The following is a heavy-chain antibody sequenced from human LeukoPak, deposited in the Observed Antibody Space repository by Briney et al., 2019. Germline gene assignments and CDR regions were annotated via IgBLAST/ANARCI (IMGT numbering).Heavy chain of an antibody. CDR2: IKQDGSEK. D-gene: IGHD2-15*01. CDR1: GFTFSSYW. V-gene: IGHV3-7*03. J-gene: IGHJ4*01. Sequence: GGSLRLSCAASGFTFSSYWMSWVRQAPGKGLEWVANIKQDGSEKYYVDSVKGRFTISRDNAKNSLYLQMNSLRAEDTAVYYCATGSCSGGSCNYGTPLDYXXXXTLVTVSS. CDR3: ATGSCSGGSCNYGTPLDY.